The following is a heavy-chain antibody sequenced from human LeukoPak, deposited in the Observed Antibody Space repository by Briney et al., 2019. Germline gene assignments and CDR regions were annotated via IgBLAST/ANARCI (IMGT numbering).Heavy chain of an antibody. D-gene: IGHD2-15*01. CDR1: GGSISSGSYY. J-gene: IGHJ6*03. CDR2: IYTSGST. V-gene: IGHV4-61*02. CDR3: ARALYCSGGSCPRGGYYYYYMDV. Sequence: SQTLSLTCTVSGGSISSGSYYWGWIRQPAGKGLEWIGRIYTSGSTNYNPSLKSRVTISVDTSKNQFSLKLSSVTAADTAVYYCARALYCSGGSCPRGGYYYYYMDVWGKGTTVTVSS.